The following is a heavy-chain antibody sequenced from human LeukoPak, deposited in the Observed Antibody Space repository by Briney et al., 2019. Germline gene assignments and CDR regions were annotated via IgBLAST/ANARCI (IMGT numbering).Heavy chain of an antibody. Sequence: SETLSLTCTVSGDSISDSYWGWIRQPAGKGLEWIGYIYYSGSTNYNPSLKSRVTISVDTSKNQFSLKLSSVTAADTAVYYCARVRFRDYYMDVWGKGTTVSVSS. D-gene: IGHD4-17*01. CDR2: IYYSGST. J-gene: IGHJ6*03. CDR1: GDSISDSY. V-gene: IGHV4-59*01. CDR3: ARVRFRDYYMDV.